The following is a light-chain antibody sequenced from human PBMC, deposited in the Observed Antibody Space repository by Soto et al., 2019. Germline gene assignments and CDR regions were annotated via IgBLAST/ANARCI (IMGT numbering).Light chain of an antibody. V-gene: IGKV1-33*01. J-gene: IGKJ5*01. CDR1: QDISNY. CDR3: QQYDNRPT. Sequence: DIQMSQSPSSLSASVGDRVTITCQASQDISNYLNWYQQKPGKAPKLLIYDASNLETGVPSRFSGSGSGTDFTFTISSLQPEDIATYYCQQYDNRPTFGQGTRLEI. CDR2: DAS.